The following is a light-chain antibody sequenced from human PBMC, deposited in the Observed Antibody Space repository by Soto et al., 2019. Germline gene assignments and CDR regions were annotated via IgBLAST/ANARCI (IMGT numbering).Light chain of an antibody. V-gene: IGKV1-5*03. Sequence: DIQMTQSPSTLSASVGDRVTITCRASQSISSWLAWYQQKPGKAPKLLIYEASTLKSGVPSRFSGSGSGTEFTLTISSLQPDDFATYYCQHYNSYSEAFGQGTKVHIK. J-gene: IGKJ1*01. CDR2: EAS. CDR3: QHYNSYSEA. CDR1: QSISSW.